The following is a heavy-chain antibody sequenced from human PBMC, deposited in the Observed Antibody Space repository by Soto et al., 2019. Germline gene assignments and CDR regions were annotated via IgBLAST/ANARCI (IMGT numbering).Heavy chain of an antibody. J-gene: IGHJ4*02. CDR2: IYTSGST. CDR3: AREGVAAAGSIDY. CDR1: GGSISSYY. D-gene: IGHD6-13*01. Sequence: SETLSLTCTVSGGSISSYYWRWILQPAGKGLEWIGRIYTSGSTNYNPSLKRRVTMSVDTSKNQFSLKLSSVTAADTAVYHCAREGVAAAGSIDYWGQGTLVTVSS. V-gene: IGHV4-4*07.